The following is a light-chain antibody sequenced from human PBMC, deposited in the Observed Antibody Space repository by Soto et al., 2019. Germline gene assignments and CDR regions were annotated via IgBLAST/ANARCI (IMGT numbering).Light chain of an antibody. CDR1: QSVSSS. Sequence: EIVLTQSPGTLSLSPGERATLSCRASQSVSSSQLAWYQQKPGQAPTLLIYGASARATGIPARFSGSGSGTEFTLTISSLQSEDFAVYYCQHYNNWPFTFGQGTKVDIK. CDR3: QHYNNWPFT. V-gene: IGKV3-15*01. J-gene: IGKJ2*01. CDR2: GAS.